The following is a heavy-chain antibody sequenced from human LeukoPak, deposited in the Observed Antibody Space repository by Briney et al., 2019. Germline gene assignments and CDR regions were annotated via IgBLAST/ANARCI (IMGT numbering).Heavy chain of an antibody. CDR3: ARAGSSSVSRGLFDY. Sequence: ASVKVSCKASGYTFTSHYMHWVQQAPGQGLEWMGIINPNGGYTTYAQKFQGRVTMTRDTSTSTVYMELSSLRSEDTAVYYCARAGSSSVSRGLFDYWGQGTLVTVSS. CDR1: GYTFTSHY. V-gene: IGHV1-46*01. CDR2: INPNGGYT. J-gene: IGHJ4*02. D-gene: IGHD6-6*01.